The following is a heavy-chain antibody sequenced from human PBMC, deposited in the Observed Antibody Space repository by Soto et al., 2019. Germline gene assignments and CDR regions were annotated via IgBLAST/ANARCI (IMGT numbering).Heavy chain of an antibody. CDR2: LDNSGST. V-gene: IGHV4-30-4*01. CDR3: ARGSLTFDP. J-gene: IGHJ5*02. CDR1: GGSICSGDYY. D-gene: IGHD7-27*01. Sequence: QVQLQESGPGLVKPSQTLSLTCTVSGGSICSGDYYWSWIRHPQGEGLEWIGYLDNSGSTYYNTSLKSLVTIAVDTSRNQFSLKLSSVTAADKAAYYCARGSLTFDPWGQGTLVTVSS.